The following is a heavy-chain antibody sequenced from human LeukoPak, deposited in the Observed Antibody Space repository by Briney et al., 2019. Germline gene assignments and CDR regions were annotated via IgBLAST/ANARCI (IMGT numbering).Heavy chain of an antibody. V-gene: IGHV3-15*01. Sequence: KPGGSLILSCAVSGFTFSNAWMSWVRQVPGKGPEWVGRIKSKTDGGTTDYAAPVKGRFTISRDDSKNTLYLQMNSLKTEDTAVYYCTTDSYCSSTSCKYYYYYGMDVWGQGTTVTVSS. CDR2: IKSKTDGGTT. D-gene: IGHD2-2*01. J-gene: IGHJ6*02. CDR3: TTDSYCSSTSCKYYYYYGMDV. CDR1: GFTFSNAW.